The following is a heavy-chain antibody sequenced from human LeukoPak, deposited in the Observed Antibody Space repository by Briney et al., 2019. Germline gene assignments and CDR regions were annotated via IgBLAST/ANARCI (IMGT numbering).Heavy chain of an antibody. V-gene: IGHV3-15*01. CDR2: IKNKRDGGTP. J-gene: IGHJ6*02. CDR3: STWHYGDAYFYYGMDV. D-gene: IGHD4-17*01. CDR1: GFTFTDSG. Sequence: PGGSLRLSCAASGFTFTDSGMNWVRQAPGKGLEWVGHIKNKRDGGTPDYAAPVKGRFTISRDDSKTTVYLQMNSTKTDDTTMYYCSTWHYGDAYFYYGMDVWGQGTTVTVSS.